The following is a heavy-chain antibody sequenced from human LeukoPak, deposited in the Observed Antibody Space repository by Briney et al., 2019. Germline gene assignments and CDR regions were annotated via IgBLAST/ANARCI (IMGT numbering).Heavy chain of an antibody. CDR2: ISYDGSKK. D-gene: IGHD3-22*01. V-gene: IGHV3-30*18. CDR1: GVSFSIYG. CDR3: AKGPTEYYYDSSGYFKY. Sequence: GGSLRLSCAASGVSFSIYGIHWVRQAPGKGLEWVAFISYDGSKKDYADSVKGRFTISRDNSKNTLYLQMNRLKSEDTATYYCAKGPTEYYYDSSGYFKYWGQGTLVTVSS. J-gene: IGHJ4*02.